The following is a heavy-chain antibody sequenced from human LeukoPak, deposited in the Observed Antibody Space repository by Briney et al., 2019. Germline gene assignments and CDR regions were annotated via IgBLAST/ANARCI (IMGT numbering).Heavy chain of an antibody. CDR2: IYYSGST. Sequence: SETLSLTCTVSGGSISSGDYYWSWIRQPPGKGLEWIGYIYYSGSTYYNPSLKSRVTISVDTSKNQFSLKLSSVTAADTAVYYCARQGTYYYDSTKFTFDYWGQGTLVSVSS. J-gene: IGHJ4*02. V-gene: IGHV4-30-4*08. CDR3: ARQGTYYYDSTKFTFDY. D-gene: IGHD3-22*01. CDR1: GGSISSGDYY.